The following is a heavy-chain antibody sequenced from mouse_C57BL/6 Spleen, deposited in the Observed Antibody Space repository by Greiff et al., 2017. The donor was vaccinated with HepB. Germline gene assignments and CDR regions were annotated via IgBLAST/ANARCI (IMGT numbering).Heavy chain of an antibody. D-gene: IGHD2-5*01. J-gene: IGHJ1*03. CDR2: IEPEDGDT. V-gene: IGHV14-1*01. CDR1: GFYIKDYY. Sequence: EVQLQQSGAELVRPGASVKLSCTASGFYIKDYYMHWVKQRPEQGLEWIGRIEPEDGDTDYAPKFQGKATLTADTSSNSAYLQLSSLTSEDTAVYYCTTSNYWYFGVWGTGPTVTVSS. CDR3: TTSNYWYFGV.